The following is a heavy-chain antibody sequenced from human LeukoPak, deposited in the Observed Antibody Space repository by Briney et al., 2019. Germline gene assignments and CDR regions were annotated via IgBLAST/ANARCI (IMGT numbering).Heavy chain of an antibody. J-gene: IGHJ4*02. V-gene: IGHV1-69*04. Sequence: ASVKVSCKASGGTFSSYAISWVRQAPGQGLEWMGRIIPILGIANYAQKFQGRVTITADKSTSTAYMELSSLRSEDTAVYYCAREGTAMATGYFDYWGQGTLVTVSS. D-gene: IGHD5-18*01. CDR1: GGTFSSYA. CDR2: IIPILGIA. CDR3: AREGTAMATGYFDY.